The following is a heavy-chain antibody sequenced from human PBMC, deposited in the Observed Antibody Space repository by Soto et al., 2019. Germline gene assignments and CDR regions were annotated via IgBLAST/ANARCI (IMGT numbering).Heavy chain of an antibody. J-gene: IGHJ5*02. CDR2: IYWNDDK. CDR3: GPRSPLLWFGELRGGWFDP. CDR1: GFSLSTSGVG. V-gene: IGHV2-5*01. Sequence: SCPTLVNPTQTLTLTCTFSGFSLSTSGVGVGWIRQPPGKALEWLALIYWNDDKRYSPSLKSRLTITQDTTKNQVVLTMTNMDPVETATYYCGPRSPLLWFGELRGGWFDPWGQGTMVTVYS. D-gene: IGHD3-10*01.